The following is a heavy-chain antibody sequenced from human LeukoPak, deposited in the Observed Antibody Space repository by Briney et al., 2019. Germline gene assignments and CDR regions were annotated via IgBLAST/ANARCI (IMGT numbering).Heavy chain of an antibody. J-gene: IGHJ4*02. CDR2: IYYSGST. CDR1: GGSISSSSYY. D-gene: IGHD4-11*01. V-gene: IGHV4-39*07. CDR3: ARVPYSSGPYYFDY. Sequence: SETLSLTCTVSGGSISSSSYYWGWIRQPPGKGLEWIGYIYYSGSTYYNPSLKSRVTISVDTSKNQFSLKLSSVTAADTAVYYCARVPYSSGPYYFDYWGQGTLVTVSS.